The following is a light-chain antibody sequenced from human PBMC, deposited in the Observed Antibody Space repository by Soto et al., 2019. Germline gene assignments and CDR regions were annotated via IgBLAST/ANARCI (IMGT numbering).Light chain of an antibody. J-gene: IGKJ5*01. CDR1: QSVSSSY. CDR2: DAS. V-gene: IGKV3D-20*02. CDR3: QQSSNWPPEIT. Sequence: EIVLTQSPGTLSLSPGEGATLSCRASQSVSSSYLAWYQQKPGQAPRLLIYDASSRATGIPDRFSGSGSGTDFILTISSLEPEDFAVYYCQQSSNWPPEITFGQGTRLEIK.